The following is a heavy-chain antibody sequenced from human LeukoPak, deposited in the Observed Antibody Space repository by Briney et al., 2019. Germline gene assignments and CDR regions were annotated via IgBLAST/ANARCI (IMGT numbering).Heavy chain of an antibody. CDR3: ARGTRGAFDV. J-gene: IGHJ3*01. CDR2: ISSSSSYI. D-gene: IGHD3-10*01. Sequence: PGGSLRLSCAASGFTFSSYSMNWVRQAPGKGLEWVSSISSSSSYIYYADSVKGRFTVSRDNAKNSLYLQMNSLRAEDTAVYYCARGTRGAFDVWGQGTMVTVSS. CDR1: GFTFSSYS. V-gene: IGHV3-21*01.